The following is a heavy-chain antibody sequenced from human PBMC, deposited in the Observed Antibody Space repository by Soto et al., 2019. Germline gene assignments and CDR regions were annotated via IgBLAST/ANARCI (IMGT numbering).Heavy chain of an antibody. Sequence: QVQLVQFGAEVKKPGSSVNVACKASGDTFNRYTISWVRQSPGQGLEGMGRIIPMLPMPTYAQKFRGRVTFTADNSTTSVYMELSSLTSDDTAVYYCARGEGGNGNWYAVWGQGTLVTVSS. CDR3: ARGEGGNGNWYAV. V-gene: IGHV1-69*02. D-gene: IGHD2-15*01. CDR2: IIPMLPMP. CDR1: GDTFNRYT. J-gene: IGHJ4*02.